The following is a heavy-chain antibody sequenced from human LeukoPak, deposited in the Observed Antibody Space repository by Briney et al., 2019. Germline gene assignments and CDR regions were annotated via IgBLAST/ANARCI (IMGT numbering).Heavy chain of an antibody. V-gene: IGHV4-39*01. CDR3: ARRSGSYVY. CDR1: GGSISSSSYY. Sequence: PSETLSLTCAVSGGSISSSSYYWGWIRQPPGKGLEWIGNIYYSGSTYYNSSLKSRVTISVDTSKNQFSLKLSSVTAADTAVYYCARRSGSYVYWGQGTLVTVSS. CDR2: IYYSGST. J-gene: IGHJ4*02. D-gene: IGHD1-26*01.